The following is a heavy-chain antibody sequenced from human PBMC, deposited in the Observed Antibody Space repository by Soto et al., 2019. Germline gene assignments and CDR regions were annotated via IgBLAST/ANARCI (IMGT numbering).Heavy chain of an antibody. CDR2: INAGNGNT. CDR3: ASCIAAAGCYYYYMDV. D-gene: IGHD6-13*01. Sequence: ASVKVSCKASGYTFTSYAMHWVRQAPGQRLEWMGWINAGNGNTKYSQKFQGRVTITRDTSASTAYMELGSLRSEDTAVYYCASCIAAAGCYYYYMDVWGKGTTVTVSS. J-gene: IGHJ6*03. V-gene: IGHV1-3*01. CDR1: GYTFTSYA.